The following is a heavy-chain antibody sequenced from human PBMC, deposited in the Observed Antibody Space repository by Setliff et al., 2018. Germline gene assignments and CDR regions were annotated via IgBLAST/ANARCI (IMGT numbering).Heavy chain of an antibody. CDR1: GFIFSRYG. V-gene: IGHV3-21*04. Sequence: PGESLKISCAASGFIFSRYGMNWVRQAPGRALEWVSSISSSSSYIFYAESLKGRFTISRDNAKNSLYLQMSSLRTEDTAVYYCRLWFGELLRDYWGQGTLVTVSS. D-gene: IGHD3-10*01. CDR2: ISSSSSYI. J-gene: IGHJ4*02. CDR3: RLWFGELLRDY.